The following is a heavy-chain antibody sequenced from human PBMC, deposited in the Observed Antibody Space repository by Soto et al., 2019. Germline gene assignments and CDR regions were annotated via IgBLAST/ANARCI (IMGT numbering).Heavy chain of an antibody. J-gene: IGHJ4*02. D-gene: IGHD4-17*01. CDR1: GFTSSSYS. CDR2: ISSSSSYI. CDR3: ARDDYGDSVEFGY. Sequence: GGSLRLSCAASGFTSSSYSMNWVRQAPGKGLEWVSSISSSSSYIYYADSVKGRFTISRDNAKNSLYLQMNSLRAEDTAVYYCARDDYGDSVEFGYWGQGTLVTVSS. V-gene: IGHV3-21*01.